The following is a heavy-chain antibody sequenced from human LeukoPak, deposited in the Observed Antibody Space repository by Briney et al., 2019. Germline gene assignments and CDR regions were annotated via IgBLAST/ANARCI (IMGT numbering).Heavy chain of an antibody. Sequence: SVKVSCKPSGGTFTSYAISWVRQAPGQGLEWMGGIIPIFGTANYAQKFQGTVTITADKSTSTAYMELSRLRSEDTAVYYCATYPGYSGYYYMDVWGKGTTVTVSS. J-gene: IGHJ6*03. CDR1: GGTFTSYA. CDR3: ATYPGYSGYYYMDV. CDR2: IIPIFGTA. V-gene: IGHV1-69*06. D-gene: IGHD5-12*01.